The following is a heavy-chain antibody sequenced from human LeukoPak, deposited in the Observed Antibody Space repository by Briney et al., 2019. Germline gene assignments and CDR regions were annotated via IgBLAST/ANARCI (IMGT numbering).Heavy chain of an antibody. V-gene: IGHV4-30-4*01. CDR2: ISYTGST. Sequence: KASETLSLTCTVSGGSISSGNYYWSWIRQPPGKGLEWIGYISYTGSTYYNPSLKSRVTISVDTSKNQFSLRLSSVTAADTAVYYCASTLKYSTGQSDYWGQGTLVTVSS. CDR3: ASTLKYSTGQSDY. J-gene: IGHJ4*02. D-gene: IGHD6-19*01. CDR1: GGSISSGNYY.